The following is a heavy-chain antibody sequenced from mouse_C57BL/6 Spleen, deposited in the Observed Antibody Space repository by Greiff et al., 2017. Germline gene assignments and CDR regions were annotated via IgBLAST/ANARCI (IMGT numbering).Heavy chain of an antibody. CDR3: TRDPSNFDDFRWFAY. CDR2: ISSGGDYI. J-gene: IGHJ3*01. Sequence: DVMLVESGEGLVKPGGSLKLSCAASGFTFSSYAMSWVRQTPEKRLEWVAYISSGGDYIYYADTVKGRFTISRDNARNTLYLQMSSLKSEDTAMYYCTRDPSNFDDFRWFAYWGQGTLVTVSA. V-gene: IGHV5-9-1*02. D-gene: IGHD2-5*01. CDR1: GFTFSSYA.